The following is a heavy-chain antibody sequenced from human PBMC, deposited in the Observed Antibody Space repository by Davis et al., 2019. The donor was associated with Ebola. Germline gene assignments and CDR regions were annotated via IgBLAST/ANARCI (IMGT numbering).Heavy chain of an antibody. V-gene: IGHV3-30*02. D-gene: IGHD3-10*01. CDR2: IRYDGSSG. CDR1: GFTFSSYG. J-gene: IGHJ6*02. CDR3: ARDRYYTIDV. Sequence: GGSLRLSCAASGFTFSSYGMHWVRQAPGKGLEWVAFIRYDGSSGYYADSVKGRFTISRDKAKNTLYLQMNSLRAEDTAVYYCARDRYYTIDVWGQGTTVTVSS.